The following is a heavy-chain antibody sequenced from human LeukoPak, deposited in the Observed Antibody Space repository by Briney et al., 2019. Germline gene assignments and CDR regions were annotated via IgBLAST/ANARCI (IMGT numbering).Heavy chain of an antibody. J-gene: IGHJ2*01. D-gene: IGHD2-21*02. CDR2: IYYSGST. CDR3: ASPRYCGGDCYYFDL. CDR1: GGSISNSSYY. Sequence: SETLSLTCTVSGGSISNSSYYWGWIRQPPGKGLEWIGSIYYSGSTYYNPSLKSRVTISVDTSKNQFSLKLSSVTAADTAVYYCASPRYCGGDCYYFDLWGRGTLVTVSS. V-gene: IGHV4-39*01.